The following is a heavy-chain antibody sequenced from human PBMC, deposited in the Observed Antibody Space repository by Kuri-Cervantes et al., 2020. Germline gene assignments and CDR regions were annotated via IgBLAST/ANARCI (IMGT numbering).Heavy chain of an antibody. Sequence: LSLTCAASGFTFSSYSMNWVRQAPGKGLEWVSYISCSSSTIYYADSVKGRFTISRDNAKNSLYLQMNSLRDEDTAVYYCARCSGSYSDWFDPWGQGTLVTVSS. D-gene: IGHD1-26*01. CDR1: GFTFSSYS. CDR2: ISCSSSTI. J-gene: IGHJ5*02. CDR3: ARCSGSYSDWFDP. V-gene: IGHV3-48*02.